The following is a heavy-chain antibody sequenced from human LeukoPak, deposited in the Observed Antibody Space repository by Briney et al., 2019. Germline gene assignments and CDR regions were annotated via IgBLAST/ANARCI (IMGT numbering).Heavy chain of an antibody. D-gene: IGHD3-10*01. CDR2: IIPILGIA. CDR3: ARDLLWFGELLNGNWFDP. J-gene: IGHJ5*02. V-gene: IGHV1-69*04. CDR1: GGTFSSYA. Sequence: ASVKVSCKASGGTFSSYAISWVRQAPGQGLEWMGRIIPILGIANYAQKFQGRVTITADKSTSTAYMELSSLRSEDTAVYYCARDLLWFGELLNGNWFDPWGQGTLVTVSS.